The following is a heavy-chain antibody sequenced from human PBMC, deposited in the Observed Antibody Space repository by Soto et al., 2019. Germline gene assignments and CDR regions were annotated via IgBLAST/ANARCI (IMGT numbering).Heavy chain of an antibody. CDR1: GFTFGDYT. Sequence: EVQLLESGGGLVKPGRTLRLSCTASGFTFGDYTMAWFRQAPGGGLEWVSFIRSKAYGGTTEYAASVKGRFTISRDDSKSIAYLQMNRLQSEDTAVYYCARDVASYDYGDFYGMDVWVQGTTVTVSS. V-gene: IGHV3-49*05. D-gene: IGHD4-17*01. J-gene: IGHJ6*02. CDR2: IRSKAYGGTT. CDR3: ARDVASYDYGDFYGMDV.